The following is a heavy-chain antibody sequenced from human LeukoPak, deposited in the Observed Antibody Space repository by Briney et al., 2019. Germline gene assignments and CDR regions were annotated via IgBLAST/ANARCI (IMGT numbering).Heavy chain of an antibody. V-gene: IGHV1-2*02. CDR3: ARDGLRCSSTSCYPVNWFDP. D-gene: IGHD2-2*01. CDR1: GYTFTSYD. CDR2: INPNSGGT. J-gene: IGHJ5*02. Sequence: ASVKVSCKASGYTFTSYDLNWVRQASGQGLEWMGWINPNSGGTNYAQKFQGRVTMTRDTSISTAYMELSRLRSDDTAVYYCARDGLRCSSTSCYPVNWFDPWGQGTLVTVSS.